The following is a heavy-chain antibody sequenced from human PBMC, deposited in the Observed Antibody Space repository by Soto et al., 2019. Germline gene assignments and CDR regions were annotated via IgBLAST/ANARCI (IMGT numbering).Heavy chain of an antibody. D-gene: IGHD4-17*01. V-gene: IGHV3-23*01. CDR1: GFTFSIYA. CDR3: ARPYGGKIGDALDL. CDR2: ISDSGGSA. J-gene: IGHJ3*01. Sequence: EVQLLESGGGLVQPGGSLRLSCAASGFTFSIYAMSWVRQVPGKGLEWVSTISDSGGSAYYADSVKGRFTISRDNAKNTRDLQTNSLRAEDTAGYSCARPYGGKIGDALDLWGQGTRGT.